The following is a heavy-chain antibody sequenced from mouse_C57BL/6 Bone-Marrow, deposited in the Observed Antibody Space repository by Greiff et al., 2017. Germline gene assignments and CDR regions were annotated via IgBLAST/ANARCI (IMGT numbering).Heavy chain of an antibody. Sequence: QVQLQQPGAELVKPGASVKMSCKASGYTFTSYWITWVKQRPGQGLEWIGDIYPGSGSTNYNEKFKSKATLTVDTSSSTAYMQLSSLTSEDSAVYYCARVRLRRGWFAYWGQGTLVTVSA. V-gene: IGHV1-55*01. D-gene: IGHD2-4*01. CDR3: ARVRLRRGWFAY. J-gene: IGHJ3*01. CDR1: GYTFTSYW. CDR2: IYPGSGST.